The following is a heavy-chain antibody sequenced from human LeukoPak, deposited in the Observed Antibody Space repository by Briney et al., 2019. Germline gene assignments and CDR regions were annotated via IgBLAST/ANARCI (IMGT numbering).Heavy chain of an antibody. J-gene: IGHJ5*02. D-gene: IGHD3-9*01. CDR1: GFSFSDYY. CDR2: ISSSGSTI. CDR3: AAYYDVLTGSVNWFDP. V-gene: IGHV3-11*01. Sequence: PGGSLRLSCAASGFSFSDYYMSWIRQAPGKGLEWVSYISSSGSTIYYADPVKGRFTISRDNAKNSLYLQMNSLRAEDTAVYYCAAYYDVLTGSVNWFDPWGQGTLVTVSS.